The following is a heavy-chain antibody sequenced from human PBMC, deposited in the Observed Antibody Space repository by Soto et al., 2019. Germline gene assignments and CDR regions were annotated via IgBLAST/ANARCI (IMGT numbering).Heavy chain of an antibody. J-gene: IGHJ3*02. CDR2: ISGSGGST. D-gene: IGHD1-20*01. CDR1: GFTFSSYA. CDR3: AKDQSITGTANDAFDI. Sequence: GGSLRLSCAASGFTFSSYAMSWVRQAPGKGLEWVSAISGSGGSTYYADSVKGRFTISRDNSKNTLYLQMNSLRAEDTAVYYCAKDQSITGTANDAFDIWGQGTMVTVSS. V-gene: IGHV3-23*01.